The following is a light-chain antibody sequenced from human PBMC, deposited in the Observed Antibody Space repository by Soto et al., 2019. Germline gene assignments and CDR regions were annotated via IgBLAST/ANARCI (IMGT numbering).Light chain of an antibody. V-gene: IGKV3-15*01. CDR3: QEYNNCRPFS. Sequence: EIVMTQSPATLSVSPGERVTLSCRASHSISSNLAWYQQKPGQTPRILIHGASTRATGIPARFSGICSGTAFTLTMNSLAPEDSAVQYCQEYNNCRPFSIGRGTKVESK. CDR1: HSISSN. CDR2: GAS. J-gene: IGKJ4*01.